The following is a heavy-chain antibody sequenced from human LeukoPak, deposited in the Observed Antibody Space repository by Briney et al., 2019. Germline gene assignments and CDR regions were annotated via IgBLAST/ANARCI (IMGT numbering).Heavy chain of an antibody. J-gene: IGHJ4*02. D-gene: IGHD2-2*01. CDR1: GFTFRTYG. V-gene: IGHV3-33*06. CDR2: IWYDGSNK. CDR3: AKSPLKEDIVVVPAAFDY. Sequence: GRSLRLSCAASGFTFRTYGIHWVRQAPGKGLEWVADIWYDGSNKYYADSVKGRFTISRDNSKNTLYLQMNSLRAEDTALYYCAKSPLKEDIVVVPAAFDYWGQGTLVTVSS.